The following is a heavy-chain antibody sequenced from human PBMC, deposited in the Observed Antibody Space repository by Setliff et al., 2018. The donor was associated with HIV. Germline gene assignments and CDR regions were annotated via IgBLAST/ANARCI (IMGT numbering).Heavy chain of an antibody. V-gene: IGHV1-69*13. Sequence: GASVKVSCKVSGYTLTELSMHWVRQAPGQGLEWMGGIIPMYGPAHYAQKFQGRVTITADESTTTAYMELNSLTSEDTALYYCARVGFSSRHTGDFFDSWGQGTLVTVSS. CDR1: GYTLTELS. CDR2: IIPMYGPA. CDR3: ARVGFSSRHTGDFFDS. J-gene: IGHJ4*02. D-gene: IGHD5-18*01.